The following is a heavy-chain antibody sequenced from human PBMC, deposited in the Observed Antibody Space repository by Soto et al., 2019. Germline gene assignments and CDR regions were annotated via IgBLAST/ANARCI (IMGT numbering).Heavy chain of an antibody. V-gene: IGHV5-10-1*01. Sequence: PGESLKISCKGSGYSFTTYWITWVRQMPGKGLEWMGTIDPSDSYTNYSPSFQGHVTLSADKSISTAYLQWSSLKASDTAVYFCARHLVGSTRGNFDYWGQGTLVTVSS. CDR1: GYSFTTYW. D-gene: IGHD2-2*01. CDR3: ARHLVGSTRGNFDY. CDR2: IDPSDSYT. J-gene: IGHJ4*01.